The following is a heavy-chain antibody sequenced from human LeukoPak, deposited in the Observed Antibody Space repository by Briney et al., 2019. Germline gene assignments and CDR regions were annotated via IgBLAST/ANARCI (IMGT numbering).Heavy chain of an antibody. V-gene: IGHV3-7*01. Sequence: GGSLRLSCAASGFTFSSYWMSWVRRAPGKGLEWVANIKQDGREKYYVDSVKGRFTISRDNAKNSLYLQMNSLRAEDTAVYYCARDQGFDSSGPLGFGFDYWGQGTLVTVSS. D-gene: IGHD3-22*01. J-gene: IGHJ4*02. CDR3: ARDQGFDSSGPLGFGFDY. CDR1: GFTFSSYW. CDR2: IKQDGREK.